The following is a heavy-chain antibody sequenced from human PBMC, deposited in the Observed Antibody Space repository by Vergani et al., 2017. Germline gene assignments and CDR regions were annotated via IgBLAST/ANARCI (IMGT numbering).Heavy chain of an antibody. CDR1: GFTFSSYA. V-gene: IGHV3-23*01. CDR3: AKDYTMVRGVIITPLGHFDY. CDR2: ISGSGGST. D-gene: IGHD3-10*01. Sequence: EVQLLESGGGLVQPGGSLRLSCAASGFTFSSYAMSWVRQAPGKGLEWVSAISGSGGSTYYADSVQGRFTISRDNSKNTLYLQMNSLRAEDTAVYYCAKDYTMVRGVIITPLGHFDYWGQGTLVTVSS. J-gene: IGHJ4*02.